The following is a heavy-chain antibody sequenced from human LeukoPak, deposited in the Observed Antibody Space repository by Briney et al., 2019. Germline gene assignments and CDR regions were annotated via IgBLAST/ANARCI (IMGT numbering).Heavy chain of an antibody. J-gene: IGHJ4*02. D-gene: IGHD3-3*01. Sequence: GASVKISCKAFGYTFRGKYIHWVRQAPGQRLEWLGMINPSGGRTSYAQEFQGRVNVTMDMSASTVYMELSSLTSDDTAVYYCARVYGKVKPPTSDGFWNGYYDFWGQGSLVTVSS. CDR2: INPSGGRT. V-gene: IGHV1-46*01. CDR1: GYTFRGKY. CDR3: ARVYGKVKPPTSDGFWNGYYDF.